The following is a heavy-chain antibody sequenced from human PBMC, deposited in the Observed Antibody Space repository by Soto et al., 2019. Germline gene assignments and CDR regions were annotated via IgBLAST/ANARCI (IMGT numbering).Heavy chain of an antibody. D-gene: IGHD5-18*01. V-gene: IGHV4-31*03. Sequence: SETLSLTCTVSGGSISSGGYYWSWIRQHPGKGLEWIGYIYYSGSTYYNPSLKSRVTILVDTSYNQFSLKVSSVTAADTAVYYCERAGTQLDTVTSFDYWGQGTPVTVSS. CDR3: ERAGTQLDTVTSFDY. CDR1: GGSISSGGYY. J-gene: IGHJ4*02. CDR2: IYYSGST.